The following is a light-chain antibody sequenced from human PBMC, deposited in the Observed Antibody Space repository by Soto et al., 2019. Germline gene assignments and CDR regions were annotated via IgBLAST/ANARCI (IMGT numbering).Light chain of an antibody. CDR2: DAS. V-gene: IGKV3D-15*01. CDR1: QSVSSN. Sequence: EIVMTQSPATLSVSPGERATFSCWASQSVSSNLAWYQQKPGQAPRLLIYDASTRATGIPARFSGSGSGTDFTLTISGLHSEEFAVYSCQQYHNWPITFGQGTRRAIK. CDR3: QQYHNWPIT. J-gene: IGKJ5*01.